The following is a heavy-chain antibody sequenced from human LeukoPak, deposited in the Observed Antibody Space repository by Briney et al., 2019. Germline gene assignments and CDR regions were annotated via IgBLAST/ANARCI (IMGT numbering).Heavy chain of an antibody. CDR3: ARHIAAAGRTFDY. CDR2: MNPNSGNT. D-gene: IGHD6-13*01. Sequence: AASVKVXXXXXXXXXXXYXXNWVRQATGQGLEWMGWMNPNSGNTGHAQKFQGRVTMTRNTSISTAYMELSSLRSEDTAVYYCARHIAAAGRTFDYWGQGTLVTVSS. J-gene: IGHJ4*02. CDR1: XXXXXXYX. V-gene: IGHV1-8*01.